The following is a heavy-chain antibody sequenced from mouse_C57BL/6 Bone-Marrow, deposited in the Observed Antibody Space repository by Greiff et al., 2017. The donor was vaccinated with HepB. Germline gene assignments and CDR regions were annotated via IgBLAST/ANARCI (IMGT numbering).Heavy chain of an antibody. CDR3: ARHWVDY. V-gene: IGHV5-6*01. D-gene: IGHD4-1*01. Sequence: EVMLVESGGDLVKPGGSLKLSCAASGFTFSSYGMSWVRQTPDKRLEWVATISSGGSYTYYPDSVKGRFTISRDNAKNTLYLQMSSLKSEDTAMYYCARHWVDYWGRGTTLTVSS. J-gene: IGHJ2*01. CDR1: GFTFSSYG. CDR2: ISSGGSYT.